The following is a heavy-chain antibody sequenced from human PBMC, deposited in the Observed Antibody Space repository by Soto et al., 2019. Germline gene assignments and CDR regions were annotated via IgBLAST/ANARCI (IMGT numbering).Heavy chain of an antibody. D-gene: IGHD3-3*01. V-gene: IGHV4-39*01. Sequence: PSETLSLTCTVSGGSISSSSYYWGWIRQPPGKGLEWIGSIYYSGSTYYNPSLKSRVTISVDTSKNQFSLKLSSVTAADTAVYYCAREQYYDFWSGYYTGEPDYWGQGTLVTVSS. J-gene: IGHJ4*02. CDR1: GGSISSSSYY. CDR3: AREQYYDFWSGYYTGEPDY. CDR2: IYYSGST.